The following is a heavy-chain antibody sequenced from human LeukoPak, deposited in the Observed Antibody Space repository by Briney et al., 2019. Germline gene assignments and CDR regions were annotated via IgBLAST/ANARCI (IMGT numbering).Heavy chain of an antibody. D-gene: IGHD3-22*01. CDR1: GFTFSSYS. V-gene: IGHV3-21*01. CDR2: ISSSSSYI. J-gene: IGHJ4*02. CDR3: ARGTTYYYDSSGYYYLGY. Sequence: KTGGSLRLSCAASGFTFSSYSMNWVRQAPGKGLEWVSSISSSSSYIYYADSVKGRFTISRDNAKNSLYLQMNSLRAEDTAVYYCARGTTYYYDSSGYYYLGYWGQGTLVTVSS.